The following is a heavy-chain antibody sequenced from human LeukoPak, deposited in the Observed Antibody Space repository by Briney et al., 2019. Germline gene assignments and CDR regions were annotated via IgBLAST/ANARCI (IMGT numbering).Heavy chain of an antibody. CDR1: GYTFTSYG. CDR3: ARAGIAAAVRDYYYYYGMDV. J-gene: IGHJ6*02. Sequence: ASVKVSCKASGYTFTSYGISWVRQAPGQGLEWMGWISAYNGNTNYAQKLQGRVTMTTDISTSTAYMELRSLRSDDTAVYYCARAGIAAAVRDYYYYYGMDVWGQGTTVTVSS. D-gene: IGHD6-13*01. V-gene: IGHV1-18*01. CDR2: ISAYNGNT.